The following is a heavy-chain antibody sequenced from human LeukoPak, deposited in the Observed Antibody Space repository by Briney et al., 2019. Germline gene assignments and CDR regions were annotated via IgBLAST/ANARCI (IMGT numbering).Heavy chain of an antibody. CDR3: ARWIFDAFDI. Sequence: SETLSLTCSVSGSSISSYYWSWIRQPPGKGLEWIGYIYYSGSTNYNPSLKSRVTISVDTSKNQFSLKLSSVTAADTAVYYCARWIFDAFDIWGQGTMVTVSS. CDR2: IYYSGST. V-gene: IGHV4-59*01. J-gene: IGHJ3*02. D-gene: IGHD2-2*03. CDR1: GSSISSYY.